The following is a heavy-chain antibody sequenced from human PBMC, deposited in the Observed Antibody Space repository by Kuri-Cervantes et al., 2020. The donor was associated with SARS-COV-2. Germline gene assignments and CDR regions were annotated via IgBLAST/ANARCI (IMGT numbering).Heavy chain of an antibody. V-gene: IGHV3-64*02. D-gene: IGHD6-6*01. Sequence: GGSLRLSCAASGFTFSSYAMHWVRRAPGKGLEYVSAISSNGGSTYYADSVKGRFTISRDNSKNTLYLQMGSLRAEDMAVYYCARDLGSSAWIYYYYYMDVWGKGTTVTVSS. CDR1: GFTFSSYA. CDR2: ISSNGGST. CDR3: ARDLGSSAWIYYYYYMDV. J-gene: IGHJ6*03.